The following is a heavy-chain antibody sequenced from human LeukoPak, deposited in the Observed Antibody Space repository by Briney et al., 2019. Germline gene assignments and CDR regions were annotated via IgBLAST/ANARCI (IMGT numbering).Heavy chain of an antibody. Sequence: SVKVSCKASGGTFSSYAISRVRQAPGQGLEWMGGIIPIFGTANYAQKFQGRVTITTDESTSTAYMELSSLRSEDTAVYFCATLPRGHLFDSWGQGTLVTVSS. CDR3: ATLPRGHLFDS. V-gene: IGHV1-69*05. J-gene: IGHJ4*02. CDR2: IIPIFGTA. D-gene: IGHD3-10*01. CDR1: GGTFSSYA.